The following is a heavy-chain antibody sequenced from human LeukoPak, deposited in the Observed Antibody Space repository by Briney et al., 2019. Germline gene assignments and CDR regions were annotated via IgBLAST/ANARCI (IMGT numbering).Heavy chain of an antibody. D-gene: IGHD3-10*01. CDR1: GITLSNYG. J-gene: IGHJ4*02. CDR2: ISDSGGST. V-gene: IGHV3-23*01. CDR3: ARRGVVTRVIDS. Sequence: PGGSLRLSCAVSGITLSNYGMSWVRQAPGKGLEWVAGISDSGGSTNYADSVKGLFTISRDNPKNTLYLQMNSLRAEDTAVYFCARRGVVTRVIDSWGQGALVTVSS.